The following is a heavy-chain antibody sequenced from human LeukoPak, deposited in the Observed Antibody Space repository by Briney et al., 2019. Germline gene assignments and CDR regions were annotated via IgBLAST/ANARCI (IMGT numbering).Heavy chain of an antibody. CDR1: GGSPSSTTYY. V-gene: IGHV4-39*07. J-gene: IGHJ4*02. CDR2: IYYSGNT. D-gene: IGHD3-22*01. CDR3: AREGSSGYYPDY. Sequence: SETLSPTCTVSGGSPSSTTYYWGWIRQPPGTDLEWIGSIYYSGNTYYNPSLKSRVTISVDTSKNQFSLKLTSVTAADTAVYYCAREGSSGYYPDYWGQGTLVTVSS.